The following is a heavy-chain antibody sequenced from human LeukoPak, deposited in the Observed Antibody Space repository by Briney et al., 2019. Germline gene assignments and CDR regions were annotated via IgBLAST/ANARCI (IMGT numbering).Heavy chain of an antibody. CDR3: AKGYYGSGSYGWFDY. CDR2: ISSSSSYI. J-gene: IGHJ4*02. CDR1: GFTFSSYS. Sequence: KAGGSLRLSCAASGFTFSSYSMNWVRQAPGKGLEWVSSISSSSSYIYYADSVKGRFTISRDNSKNTLFLHMNSLRAEDTAVYSCAKGYYGSGSYGWFDYWGQGTLVTVSS. V-gene: IGHV3-21*04. D-gene: IGHD3-10*01.